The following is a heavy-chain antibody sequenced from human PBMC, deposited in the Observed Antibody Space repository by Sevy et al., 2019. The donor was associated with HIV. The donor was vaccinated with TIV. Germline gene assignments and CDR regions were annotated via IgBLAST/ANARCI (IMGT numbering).Heavy chain of an antibody. CDR3: AQETFGRFDS. CDR2: IKPDGSDK. Sequence: GGSLRLSCAASGFSFSAYWMNWVRQAPGKGLEWVANIKPDGSDKNYVDSAEGRFTISRDNAKNALYLQMNSLSVEDTAMYYCAQETFGRFDSWGQGTLVTVSS. V-gene: IGHV3-7*01. J-gene: IGHJ4*02. D-gene: IGHD1-26*01. CDR1: GFSFSAYW.